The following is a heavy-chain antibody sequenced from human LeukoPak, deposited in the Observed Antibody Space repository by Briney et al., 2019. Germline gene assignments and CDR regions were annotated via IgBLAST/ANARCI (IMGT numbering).Heavy chain of an antibody. CDR2: IYSDGST. D-gene: IGHD4-17*01. J-gene: IGHJ4*02. V-gene: IGHV3-66*01. CDR1: GFTVSSNY. CDR3: VKEIWPTVTTPGRTYFDY. Sequence: GGSLRLSCAASGFTVSSNYMSWVRQAPGKGLEWVSIIYSDGSTYYADSVKGRFTISRDNSKNTLYLQMNSLRAEDTAVYYCVKEIWPTVTTPGRTYFDYWGQGTLVTVSS.